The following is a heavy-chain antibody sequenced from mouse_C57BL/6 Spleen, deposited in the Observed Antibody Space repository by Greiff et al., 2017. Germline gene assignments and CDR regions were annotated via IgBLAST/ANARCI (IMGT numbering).Heavy chain of an antibody. CDR2: IYPGGGST. V-gene: IGHV1-63*01. J-gene: IGHJ2*01. D-gene: IGHD2-5*01. CDR3: AREYSNSYFDY. Sequence: VQLQQSGAELVRPGTSVKMSCKASGYTFTNYWIGWAKQRPGHGLEWIGDIYPGGGSTNYNEKFKGKATLTADTSSSTAYMQFSSLTSEDSAIYYCAREYSNSYFDYWGQGTTLTVSS. CDR1: GYTFTNYW.